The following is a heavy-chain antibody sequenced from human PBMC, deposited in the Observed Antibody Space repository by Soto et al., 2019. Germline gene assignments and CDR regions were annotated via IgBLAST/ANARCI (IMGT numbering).Heavy chain of an antibody. V-gene: IGHV4-30-4*08. CDR3: ARAHYGDYGYGMDV. D-gene: IGHD4-17*01. CDR1: GGSISSSFYY. Sequence: PSETLSLTCTVSGGSISSSFYYWGWIRQPPGKGLEWIGYIYYSGSTYYNPSLKSRVTISVDRSKNQFSLKLSSVTAADTAVYYCARAHYGDYGYGMDVWGQGTTVTVSS. J-gene: IGHJ6*02. CDR2: IYYSGST.